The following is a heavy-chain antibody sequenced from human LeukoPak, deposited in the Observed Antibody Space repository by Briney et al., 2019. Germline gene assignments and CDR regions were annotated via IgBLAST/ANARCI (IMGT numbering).Heavy chain of an antibody. V-gene: IGHV1-69*04. CDR1: GYTFTSYG. J-gene: IGHJ4*02. Sequence: GASVKVSCKASGYTFTSYGISWVRQAPGQGLEWMGRIIPILGIANYAQKFQGRVTITADKSTSTAYMELSSLRSEDTAVYYCARGATSGVDYWGQGTLVTVSS. D-gene: IGHD1-26*01. CDR3: ARGATSGVDY. CDR2: IIPILGIA.